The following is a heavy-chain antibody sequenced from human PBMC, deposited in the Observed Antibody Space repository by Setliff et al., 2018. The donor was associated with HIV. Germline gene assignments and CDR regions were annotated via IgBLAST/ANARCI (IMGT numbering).Heavy chain of an antibody. J-gene: IGHJ6*02. Sequence: SETLSLTCAVSGYSISSGYYWGWIRQPPGKGLEWIGEIYHRGSTDYNPSLKSRVTISVGTSKNQLSLNLTSVTAADTAVYYCARVETTVRGATYAMDVWGQGTTVTVSS. CDR3: ARVETTVRGATYAMDV. V-gene: IGHV4-38-2*01. CDR2: IYHRGST. CDR1: GYSISSGYY. D-gene: IGHD3-10*01.